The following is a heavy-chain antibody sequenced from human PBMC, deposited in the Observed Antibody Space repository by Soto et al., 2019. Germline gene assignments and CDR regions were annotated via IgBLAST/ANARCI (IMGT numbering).Heavy chain of an antibody. J-gene: IGHJ4*02. CDR2: FDPEDGET. CDR3: ATVHTGYYYDSSGYYRY. D-gene: IGHD3-22*01. CDR1: GYTLTALS. V-gene: IGHV1-24*01. Sequence: ASVKVSCKVSGYTLTALSMHWVRQAPGKGLEWMGGFDPEDGETIYAQKFQGRVTMTEDTSTDTAYMELSSLRSEDTAVYYCATVHTGYYYDSSGYYRYWGQGTLVTVSS.